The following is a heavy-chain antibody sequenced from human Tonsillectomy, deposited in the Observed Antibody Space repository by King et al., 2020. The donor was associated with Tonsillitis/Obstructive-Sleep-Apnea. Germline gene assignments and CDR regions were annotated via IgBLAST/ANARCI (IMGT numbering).Heavy chain of an antibody. J-gene: IGHJ4*02. Sequence: VQLVESGGGLLQPGRSLRLSCAASGFSFDDYAMHWVRQAPGKGLEWVSGISWNSGSIAYADSVKGRFTISRDNAKNSLYVQMNSLRAEDTALYYCAKDKSGVGTTSSFDYWGQGTLVTVSS. CDR2: ISWNSGSI. CDR3: AKDKSGVGTTSSFDY. D-gene: IGHD1-26*01. V-gene: IGHV3-9*01. CDR1: GFSFDDYA.